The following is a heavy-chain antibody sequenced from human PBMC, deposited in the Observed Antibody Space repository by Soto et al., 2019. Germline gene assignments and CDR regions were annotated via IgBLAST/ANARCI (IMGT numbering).Heavy chain of an antibody. D-gene: IGHD3-3*01. CDR2: ISYDGSNK. J-gene: IGHJ4*02. CDR1: GFTFSSYA. CDR3: ARSSDFWNGYPPDY. V-gene: IGHV3-30-3*01. Sequence: PGGSLRLSCAASGFTFSSYAMHWDRQAPGKGLEWVAVISYDGSNKYYAASVKGRFTISRDNSKNTLYLQIIRLRPEDTAVYYCARSSDFWNGYPPDYWGQGP.